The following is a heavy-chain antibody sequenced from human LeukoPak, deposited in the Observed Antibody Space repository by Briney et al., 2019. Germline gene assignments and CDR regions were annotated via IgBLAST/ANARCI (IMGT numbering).Heavy chain of an antibody. CDR3: ARGGANCSSTSCHYYYYGMDV. Sequence: ASVKVSCKASGYTFTSYDINWVRQATGQGLEWMGWMNPNSGNTGYAQKFQGRVTMTRNTSISTAYMELSSLRSEDTAVYYCARGGANCSSTSCHYYYYGMDVWGQGTTVTVSS. CDR2: MNPNSGNT. D-gene: IGHD2-2*01. V-gene: IGHV1-8*01. CDR1: GYTFTSYD. J-gene: IGHJ6*02.